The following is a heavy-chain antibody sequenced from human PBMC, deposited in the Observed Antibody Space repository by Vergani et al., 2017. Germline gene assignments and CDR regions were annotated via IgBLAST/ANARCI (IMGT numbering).Heavy chain of an antibody. CDR3: ARVVRSIAHNTPSAPCDY. V-gene: IGHV3-11*04. D-gene: IGHD2-2*01. J-gene: IGHJ4*02. CDR1: GFSFSDYY. Sequence: QVQVVESGGGLVKFGGSLRLSCAAPGFSFSDYYMSWIRQAPGKGLEWLSYISSSGSSIDYADSVKGRFTVSRDNAKNSLYLQMNSLRGEDTAVYYCARVVRSIAHNTPSAPCDYWGQGTLVTVSS. CDR2: ISSSGSSI.